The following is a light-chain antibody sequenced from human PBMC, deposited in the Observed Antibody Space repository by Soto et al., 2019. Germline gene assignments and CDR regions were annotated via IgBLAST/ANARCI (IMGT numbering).Light chain of an antibody. CDR1: SSDVGSYNL. V-gene: IGLV2-23*02. Sequence: QSALTQPASVSGSPGQSITISCTGTSSDVGSYNLVSWYQQHLGKAPKLMIYEVSKRPSGVSNRFSGSKSGNTASLTISGLQAEDEADYYCCSYAGSSTQFGGGTKLTVL. CDR3: CSYAGSSTQ. CDR2: EVS. J-gene: IGLJ2*01.